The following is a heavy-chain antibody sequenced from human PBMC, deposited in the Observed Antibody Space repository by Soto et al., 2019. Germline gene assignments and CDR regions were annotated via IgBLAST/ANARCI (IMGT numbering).Heavy chain of an antibody. J-gene: IGHJ4*02. CDR3: AKPPPDSGSYSTTDY. CDR2: ISYDGSNK. CDR1: GFTFSSYG. D-gene: IGHD3-10*01. V-gene: IGHV3-30*18. Sequence: GGSLRLSCAASGFTFSSYGMHWVRQAPGKGLEWVAVISYDGSNKYYADSVKGRFTISRDNSKNTLYLQMNSLRAEDTAVYYCAKPPPDSGSYSTTDYWGQGTLVTVSS.